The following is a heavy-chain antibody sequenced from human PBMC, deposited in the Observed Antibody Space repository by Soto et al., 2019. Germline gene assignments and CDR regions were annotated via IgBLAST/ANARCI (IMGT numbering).Heavy chain of an antibody. CDR1: GYTLTEFS. CDR3: ARESGTVTHNWFDP. D-gene: IGHD4-4*01. V-gene: IGHV1-24*01. CDR2: FDAEDGKT. J-gene: IGHJ5*02. Sequence: GASVKVSCKVSGYTLTEFSMHWVRHAPGKGLEWMGGFDAEDGKTNYAQKLQGRVTMTTDTSTSTAYMELRSLRSDDTAVYYCARESGTVTHNWFDPWGQGTLVTVSS.